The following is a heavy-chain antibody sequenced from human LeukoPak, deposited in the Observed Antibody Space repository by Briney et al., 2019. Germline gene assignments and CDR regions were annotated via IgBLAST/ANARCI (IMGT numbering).Heavy chain of an antibody. D-gene: IGHD2/OR15-2a*01. V-gene: IGHV3-23*01. Sequence: GGSLRLSCAASAFTSSSYAMSWVRQAPGKGLEWVSAISVNGGTIYYADSVQGRFTTSRDNSKNTLYPQMNSLRAVDTAVYYCAKAAPDTTYFDYWGQGTLVTVSS. CDR1: AFTSSSYA. CDR2: ISVNGGTI. CDR3: AKAAPDTTYFDY. J-gene: IGHJ4*02.